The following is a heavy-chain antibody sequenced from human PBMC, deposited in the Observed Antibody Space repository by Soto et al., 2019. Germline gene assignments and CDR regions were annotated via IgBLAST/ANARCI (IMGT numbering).Heavy chain of an antibody. J-gene: IGHJ5*02. CDR2: INAGNGNT. D-gene: IGHD3-9*01. Sequence: QVQLVQSGAEVKKPGASVKVSCKASGYTFTSYAMHWVRQAPGQRLEWMGWINAGNGNTKYSQKFQGRVTITRDTSASTAYMELSSLRSEDTAVYYCARDRFRLRYFDWFPLGWFDPWGQGTLVTVSS. V-gene: IGHV1-3*01. CDR3: ARDRFRLRYFDWFPLGWFDP. CDR1: GYTFTSYA.